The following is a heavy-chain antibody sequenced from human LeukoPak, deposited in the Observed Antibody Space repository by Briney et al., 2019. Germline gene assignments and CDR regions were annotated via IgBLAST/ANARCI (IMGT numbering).Heavy chain of an antibody. D-gene: IGHD5-18*01. CDR3: TKGTIWLPFDY. Sequence: GSLRLSCTGSGFTFSNYAMSWARQAPGKGLEWVSAIIGSVGTTYYADSVKGRFTISRDNSKNTLYLQMNSLRAEDTAVYYCTKGTIWLPFDYWGQGTLVTVSS. CDR1: GFTFSNYA. V-gene: IGHV3-23*01. J-gene: IGHJ4*02. CDR2: IIGSVGTT.